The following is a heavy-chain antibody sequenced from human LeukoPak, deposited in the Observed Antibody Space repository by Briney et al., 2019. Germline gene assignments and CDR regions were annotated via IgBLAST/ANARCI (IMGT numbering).Heavy chain of an antibody. D-gene: IGHD2-2*02. CDR2: INHSGST. CDR3: ARSPTATPSEYFDY. Sequence: SETLSLTCAVYGGSCSGYYWSWIRQPPGKGLEWIGEINHSGSTNYNPSLKSRVTISVDTSKNQFSLKLSSVTAADTAVYYCARSPTATPSEYFDYWGQGTLVTVSS. V-gene: IGHV4-34*01. J-gene: IGHJ4*02. CDR1: GGSCSGYY.